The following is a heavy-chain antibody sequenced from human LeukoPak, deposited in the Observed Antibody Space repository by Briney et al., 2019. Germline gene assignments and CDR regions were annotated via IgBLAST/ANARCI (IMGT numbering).Heavy chain of an antibody. V-gene: IGHV1-18*01. CDR2: ISVYNGNT. CDR1: GYSFRNYG. J-gene: IGHJ4*02. D-gene: IGHD3-10*01. CDR3: ARGGGGYYGSGSYLIDH. Sequence: ASVKVSCKASGYSFRNYGISWVRQAPGQGLEYMGWISVYNGNTNYAQRLQGRVTMTADTSTSTVYMELRSLRSDDTAVYYCARGGGGYYGSGSYLIDHWGQGTLVSVSS.